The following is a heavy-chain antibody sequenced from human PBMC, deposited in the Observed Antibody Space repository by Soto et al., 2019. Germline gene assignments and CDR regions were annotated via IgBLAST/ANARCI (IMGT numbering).Heavy chain of an antibody. CDR3: ARDDVLWYGGRCYVVPLDV. V-gene: IGHV3-66*01. CDR2: IQSGGPT. Sequence: EVQLVESGGGLLQPGGSLRLSCAASGFTVRSQYMSWVRQAPGKGLEWVSLIQSGGPTYYADSVKGRLTIPTDTSENTVHLQMDSLRAEDTAVYYCARDDVLWYGGRCYVVPLDVCGNGTTGTVS. D-gene: IGHD2-15*01. CDR1: GFTVRSQY. J-gene: IGHJ6*03.